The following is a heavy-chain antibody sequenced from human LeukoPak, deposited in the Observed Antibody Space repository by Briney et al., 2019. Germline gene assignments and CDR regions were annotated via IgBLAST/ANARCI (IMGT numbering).Heavy chain of an antibody. Sequence: GGSLRLSCAASGFTFSSYSMNWVRQAPGEGLEWVSSISSSSSYIYYADSVKGRFTISRDNAKNSLYLQMNSLRAEDTAVYYCARDRDDILTGYYLWGQGTLVTVSS. J-gene: IGHJ4*02. V-gene: IGHV3-21*01. D-gene: IGHD3-9*01. CDR2: ISSSSSYI. CDR3: ARDRDDILTGYYL. CDR1: GFTFSSYS.